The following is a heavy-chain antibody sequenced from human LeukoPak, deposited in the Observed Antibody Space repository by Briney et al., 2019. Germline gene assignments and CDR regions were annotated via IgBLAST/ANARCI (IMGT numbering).Heavy chain of an antibody. CDR1: GGSISSRSYY. D-gene: IGHD2-21*02. CDR3: ARACGGDCFVVDAFDI. Sequence: SETLSLTCTVSGGSISSRSYYWGWIRQPPGKGLEWIGSIYYSGSTYYNPSLKSRVTISVDTSKNQFSLKVTSVTAADTAVYYCARACGGDCFVVDAFDIWGQGTMVTVSS. V-gene: IGHV4-39*01. J-gene: IGHJ3*02. CDR2: IYYSGST.